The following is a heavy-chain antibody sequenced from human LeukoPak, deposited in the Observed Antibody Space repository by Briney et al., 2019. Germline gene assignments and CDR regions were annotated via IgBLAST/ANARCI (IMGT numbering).Heavy chain of an antibody. V-gene: IGHV1-2*02. CDR3: ARGVDGMIVVEDAFDI. D-gene: IGHD3-22*01. CDR1: GYTFTSYG. CDR2: INPNSGGT. J-gene: IGHJ3*02. Sequence: GASVKVSCKASGYTFTSYGISWVRQAPGQGLEWMGWINPNSGGTNYAQKFQGRVTMTRDTSISTAYMELSRLRSDDTAVYYCARGVDGMIVVEDAFDIWGQGTMVTVSS.